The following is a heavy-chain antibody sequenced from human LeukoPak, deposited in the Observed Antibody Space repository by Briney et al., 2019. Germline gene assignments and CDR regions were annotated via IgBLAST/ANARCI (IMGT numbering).Heavy chain of an antibody. CDR2: IRSKAYGGTP. Sequence: GGSLRLSCTASEFTFGDYAMNWFRQAPGKGLEWVGFIRSKAYGGTPEYAASVKGRFTISRDDFKGIAYMQMNSLKTEDTAVYHCTRDRGAYNLYDYWGQGTLVTVSS. CDR1: EFTFGDYA. J-gene: IGHJ4*02. V-gene: IGHV3-49*03. CDR3: TRDRGAYNLYDY. D-gene: IGHD1-1*01.